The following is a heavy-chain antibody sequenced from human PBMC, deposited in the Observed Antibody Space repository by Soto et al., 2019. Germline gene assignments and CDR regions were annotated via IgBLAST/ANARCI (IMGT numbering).Heavy chain of an antibody. CDR1: GYTFTSYG. J-gene: IGHJ5*02. CDR2: ISAYNGNT. V-gene: IGHV1-18*01. D-gene: IGHD3-16*01. Sequence: ASVKVSCKASGYTFTSYGISWVRQAPGQGLEWMGWISAYNGNTNYAQKLQGRVTMTTDTSTSTAYMELRSLRSDDTAVCYCAREGLGYCASNYDYIWGSEIPVCWFDPWGQGTLVTVSS. CDR3: AREGLGYCASNYDYIWGSEIPVCWFDP.